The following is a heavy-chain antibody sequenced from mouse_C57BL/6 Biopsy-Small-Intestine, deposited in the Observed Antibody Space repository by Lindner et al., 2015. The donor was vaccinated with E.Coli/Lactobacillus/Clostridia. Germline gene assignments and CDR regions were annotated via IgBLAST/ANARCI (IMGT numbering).Heavy chain of an antibody. CDR2: INPHTGAT. D-gene: IGHD1-1*02. Sequence: SVKVSCKASRYTFTGYYISWVRQAPGQGLEWLGWINPHTGATNYSQKFQGRVTMTRDTSITTAYMELSSLRSDDTAVYYCARDYYFYDINGYNSDWMKKGRSDYWGQGTLVTVSS. CDR1: RYTFTGYY. CDR3: ARDYYFYDINGYNSDWMKKGRSDY. J-gene: IGHJ4*01. V-gene: IGHV1-26*01.